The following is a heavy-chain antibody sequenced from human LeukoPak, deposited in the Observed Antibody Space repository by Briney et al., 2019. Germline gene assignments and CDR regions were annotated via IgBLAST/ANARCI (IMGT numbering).Heavy chain of an antibody. J-gene: IGHJ4*02. CDR1: GFTFSSYS. D-gene: IGHD1-26*01. Sequence: NPGGSLRLSCAASGFTFSSYSMNWVRQAPGKGLEWVSSISSSSSYIYYADSVKGRFTISRDNAKNSLYLQMNSLRAEDTAVYYCARDFYSGSYYEYYFDYWGQGTLVTVSS. CDR3: ARDFYSGSYYEYYFDY. V-gene: IGHV3-21*01. CDR2: ISSSSSYI.